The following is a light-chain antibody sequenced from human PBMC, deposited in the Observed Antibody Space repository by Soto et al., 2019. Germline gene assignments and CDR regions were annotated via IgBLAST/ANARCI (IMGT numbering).Light chain of an antibody. V-gene: IGLV2-14*01. Sequence: QSALTQPASVSGSPGQSITISCTGTSSDTAGYNYVSWYQQHPGKAPKLMIYEVSNRPSGVSNRFSGSQSGSTASLTISGLQAEDEANYYCSSYTTSNTPLYVFGTGTKVTVL. CDR2: EVS. CDR3: SSYTTSNTPLYV. J-gene: IGLJ1*01. CDR1: SSDTAGYNY.